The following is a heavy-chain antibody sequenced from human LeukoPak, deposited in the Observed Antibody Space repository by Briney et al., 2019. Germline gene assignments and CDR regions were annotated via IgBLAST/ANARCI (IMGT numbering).Heavy chain of an antibody. CDR2: IDYSGGST. D-gene: IGHD3-10*01. V-gene: IGHV3-23*01. CDR1: GFTFSNYA. CDR3: AKVPYSDYGSGRPPLDV. J-gene: IGHJ6*02. Sequence: GGSLRLSCAASGFTFSNYALSWARQAPGKGLEWVSTIDYSGGSTYYADSVKGRFTITRDNSKNTLCMQMNSLRAEDTAIYYCAKVPYSDYGSGRPPLDVWGQGTTVAVS.